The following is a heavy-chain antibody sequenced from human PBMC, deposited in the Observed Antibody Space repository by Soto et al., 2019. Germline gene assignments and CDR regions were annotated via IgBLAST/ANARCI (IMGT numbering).Heavy chain of an antibody. CDR2: ISYDGSNK. CDR1: GFTFSSYG. V-gene: IGHV3-30*18. CDR3: AKDRGYYDSSGYFDY. J-gene: IGHJ4*02. Sequence: GGSLRLSCAASGFTFSSYGMHWVRHAPGKGLEWVAVISYDGSNKYYADSVKGRFTISRDNSKNTLYLQMNSLRAEDTAVYYCAKDRGYYDSSGYFDYWGQGTLVTVSS. D-gene: IGHD3-22*01.